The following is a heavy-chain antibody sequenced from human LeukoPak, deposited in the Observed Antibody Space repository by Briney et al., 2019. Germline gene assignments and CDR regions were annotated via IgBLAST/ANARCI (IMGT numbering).Heavy chain of an antibody. D-gene: IGHD3-22*01. CDR1: GGSISSSSYY. J-gene: IGHJ5*02. V-gene: IGHV4-39*01. CDR3: APLKYYYDSSGYWGWFDP. Sequence: SETLSLTCTVSGGSISSSSYYWGWIRQPPGKGLEWIGSIYYSGSTYYNPSLKSRVTISVDTSKNQFSLKLSSVTAADTAVYYCAPLKYYYDSSGYWGWFDPWGQGTLVTVSS. CDR2: IYYSGST.